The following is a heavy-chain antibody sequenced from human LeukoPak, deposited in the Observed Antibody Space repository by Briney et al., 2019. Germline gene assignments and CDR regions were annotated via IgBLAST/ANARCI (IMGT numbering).Heavy chain of an antibody. CDR3: ARDLLNEGNHLDY. Sequence: PSETLSLTCTVSGGSISSGDYYWSWIRQPPGKGLEWIGYIYYSVSTYYNPSLKSRVTISVDTSKNQFSLKLSPVTAADTAVYYCARDLLNEGNHLDYWGQGTLVTVSS. CDR1: GGSISSGDYY. CDR2: IYYSVST. D-gene: IGHD4-23*01. J-gene: IGHJ4*02. V-gene: IGHV4-30-4*01.